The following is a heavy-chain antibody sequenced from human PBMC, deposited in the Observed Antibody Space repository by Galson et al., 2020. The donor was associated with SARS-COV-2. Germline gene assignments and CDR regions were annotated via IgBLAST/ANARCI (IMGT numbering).Heavy chain of an antibody. CDR1: GYTFTDYY. CDR2: INPITGGT. Sequence: ASVKVSCKASGYTFTDYYMHWVRQAPGQGLEWMGWINPITGGTNCAQKFQGRVTMTSDTSISTAYMELSRLRSDDTAVYYCARLRYYDILTGYTVDVWAKGPWSPSP. V-gene: IGHV1-2*02. CDR3: ARLRYYDILTGYTVDV. D-gene: IGHD3-9*01. J-gene: IGHJ6*02.